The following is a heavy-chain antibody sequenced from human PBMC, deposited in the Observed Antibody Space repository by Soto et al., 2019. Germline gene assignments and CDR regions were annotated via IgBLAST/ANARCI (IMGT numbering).Heavy chain of an antibody. Sequence: EVQLLESGGGLVQPGGSLRLSCTASGFASGFAFNNYAMSWVRQAPGKGLEWVSGVTGGGDRTYYADSVKGRCTISRDNTKNTLYLQMNSRRAEDTAVYYCAKDGTTVNTYRYYGMDVWGQGTTVTVSS. CDR1: GFAFNNYA. CDR3: AKDGTTVNTYRYYGMDV. CDR2: VTGGGDRT. J-gene: IGHJ6*02. D-gene: IGHD1-7*01. V-gene: IGHV3-23*01.